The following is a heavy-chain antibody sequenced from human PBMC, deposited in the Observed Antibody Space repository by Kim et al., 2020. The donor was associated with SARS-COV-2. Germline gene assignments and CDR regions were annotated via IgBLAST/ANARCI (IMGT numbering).Heavy chain of an antibody. CDR3: ARDGSSTMSECCSVVY. D-gene: IGHD3-22*01. CDR2: ISAYNGNT. J-gene: IGHJ4*02. Sequence: ASVKVSCKASGYTFTSYGISWVRQAPGQGLEWMGWISAYNGNTNYAQKLQGRVTMTTDTSTRTAYMELRSLRSDDTAVYYCARDGSSTMSECCSVVYWGQGTLVTVSS. CDR1: GYTFTSYG. V-gene: IGHV1-18*01.